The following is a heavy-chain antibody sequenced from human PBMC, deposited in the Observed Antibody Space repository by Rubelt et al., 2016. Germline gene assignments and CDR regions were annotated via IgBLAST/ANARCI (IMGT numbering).Heavy chain of an antibody. CDR3: ARDRGYNCFDL. CDR2: MNPDGSAQ. Sequence: EVQLVESGGGLVQRGGSLRLSCEASGFTFSDSWMNWVRQAPGKGLDWVASMNPDGSAQYYMDSMEGRFTISRDNAKNSLYLQMNSLRAEDTAVYYCARDRGYNCFDLWGQGTRVTVSS. J-gene: IGHJ5*02. D-gene: IGHD2-15*01. V-gene: IGHV3-7*03. CDR1: GFTFSDSW.